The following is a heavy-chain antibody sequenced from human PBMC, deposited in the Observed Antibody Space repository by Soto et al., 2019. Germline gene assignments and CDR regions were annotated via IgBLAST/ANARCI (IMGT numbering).Heavy chain of an antibody. D-gene: IGHD3-22*01. Sequence: GGSLRLSCTASGFTFSSYAMTWVRQAPGKGLKWVTTVTSSGSSTYYADFVKGRFTISRDNSKNTLYLQMNNLRAEDTAVYYCAKTAGYYYDRSGYYLDYWGQGTLVTVSS. CDR3: AKTAGYYYDRSGYYLDY. V-gene: IGHV3-23*01. CDR2: VTSSGSST. CDR1: GFTFSSYA. J-gene: IGHJ4*02.